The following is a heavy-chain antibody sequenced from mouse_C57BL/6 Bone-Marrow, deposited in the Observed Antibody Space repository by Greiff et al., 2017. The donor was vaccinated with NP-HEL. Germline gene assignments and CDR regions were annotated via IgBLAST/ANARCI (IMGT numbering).Heavy chain of an antibody. Sequence: EVMLVESGGGLVKPGGSLKLSCAASGFTFSSYAMSWVRQTPEKRLEWVATISDGGSSTYYPDNVKGRFTISRDNAKNNLYLQMSHLKSEDTAMYYCARAPYYYGIDYWGQGTTLTVSS. J-gene: IGHJ2*01. CDR1: GFTFSSYA. D-gene: IGHD1-1*01. V-gene: IGHV5-4*03. CDR2: ISDGGSST. CDR3: ARAPYYYGIDY.